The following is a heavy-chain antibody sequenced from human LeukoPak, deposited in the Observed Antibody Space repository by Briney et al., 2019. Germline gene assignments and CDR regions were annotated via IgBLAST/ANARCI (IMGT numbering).Heavy chain of an antibody. Sequence: GGSLRLSCAASGFTFSGYAMSWVRQAPGKGLEWVSGISGSGGTTYYADSVKGRFTISRDNTNNSLYLQMNSVRAEDPALYYCTKERGVVISFGFDYWGQGTLVTVSS. CDR2: ISGSGGTT. CDR3: TKERGVVISFGFDY. J-gene: IGHJ4*02. D-gene: IGHD3-3*01. CDR1: GFTFSGYA. V-gene: IGHV3-23*01.